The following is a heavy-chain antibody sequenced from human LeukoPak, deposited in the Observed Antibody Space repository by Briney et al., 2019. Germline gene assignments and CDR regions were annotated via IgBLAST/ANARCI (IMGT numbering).Heavy chain of an antibody. Sequence: TLSLTCAVSGGSISSGGYSWSWIRQPPGKGLEWIGYIYHSGSTYHNPSLKSRVTISVDRSRNQFSLKLSSVTAADTAVYYCARGDAEDYYGSGSYFDPWGQGTLVTVSS. CDR2: IYHSGST. D-gene: IGHD3-10*01. J-gene: IGHJ5*02. CDR1: GGSISSGGYS. V-gene: IGHV4-30-2*01. CDR3: ARGDAEDYYGSGSYFDP.